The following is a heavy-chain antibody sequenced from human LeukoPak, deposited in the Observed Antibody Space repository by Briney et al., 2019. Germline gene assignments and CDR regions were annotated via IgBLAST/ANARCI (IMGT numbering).Heavy chain of an antibody. Sequence: SVKVSCKASGGTFSSYAISWVRQAPGQGLEWMGGIIPIFGTANYVQKFQGRVTITADESTSTAYMELSSLRCEDTAVYYCARVLYCSSTSCYKWWGYMDVWGKGTTVTVSS. J-gene: IGHJ6*03. D-gene: IGHD2-2*02. CDR2: IIPIFGTA. CDR3: ARVLYCSSTSCYKWWGYMDV. V-gene: IGHV1-69*13. CDR1: GGTFSSYA.